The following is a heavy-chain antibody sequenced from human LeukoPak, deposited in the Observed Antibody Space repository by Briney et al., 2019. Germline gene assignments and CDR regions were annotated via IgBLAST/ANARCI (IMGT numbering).Heavy chain of an antibody. Sequence: GGSLRLSCAASGFTFDDYGMSWVRQAPGKGLEWVSGINWNGGSTGYADSVKGRFTISRDNAKNSLYLQMNSLRAEDTALYYCARDAYYDFWSGYYIRGAFDIWGQGTMVTVSS. D-gene: IGHD3-3*01. CDR1: GFTFDDYG. CDR3: ARDAYYDFWSGYYIRGAFDI. J-gene: IGHJ3*02. V-gene: IGHV3-20*04. CDR2: INWNGGST.